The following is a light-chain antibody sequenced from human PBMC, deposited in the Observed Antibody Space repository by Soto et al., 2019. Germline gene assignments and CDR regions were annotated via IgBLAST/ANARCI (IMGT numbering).Light chain of an antibody. CDR1: SSDVGGYNY. CDR2: EVF. V-gene: IGLV2-14*03. J-gene: IGLJ2*01. Sequence: QSVLTQPASVSGSPGQSITISCTGTSSDVGGYNYVSWYQQHPGKVPKLMIYEVFRRPSGISDRFSGSKSGNMASLTISGLQAEDEADYYCCSYTTTSTFVFGGGTQLTVL. CDR3: CSYTTTSTFV.